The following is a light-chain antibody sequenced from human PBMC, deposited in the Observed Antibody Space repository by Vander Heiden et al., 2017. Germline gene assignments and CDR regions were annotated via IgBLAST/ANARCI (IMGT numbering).Light chain of an antibody. Sequence: QAGLTQLPSVSKGLRQTATLTCTGNSNIVGNQGAAWLQQHQGHPPKLLSYRNNNRPSGISERFSASRSGNTASLTITGLQPEDEADYYCSALDSSLSARVFGGGTKLTVL. V-gene: IGLV10-54*02. CDR1: SNIVGNQG. J-gene: IGLJ2*01. CDR3: SALDSSLSARV. CDR2: RNN.